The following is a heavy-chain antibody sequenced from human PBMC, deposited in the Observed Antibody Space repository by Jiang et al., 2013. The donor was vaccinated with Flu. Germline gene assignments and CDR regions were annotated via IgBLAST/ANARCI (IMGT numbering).Heavy chain of an antibody. CDR2: IIPTRDLS. CDR3: ATYSGPYYDQRAYYSFD. CDR1: GVTFNNFA. V-gene: IGHV1-69*04. J-gene: IGHJ4*01. Sequence: GAEVKKPGSSVKVSCKASGVTFNNFAITWVRQAPGQGLEWMGRIIPTRDLSNFAEKFQGRVTITADKSTSTAYMQLSSLRSEDTAIYYCATYSGPYYDQRAYYSFD. D-gene: IGHD3-22*01.